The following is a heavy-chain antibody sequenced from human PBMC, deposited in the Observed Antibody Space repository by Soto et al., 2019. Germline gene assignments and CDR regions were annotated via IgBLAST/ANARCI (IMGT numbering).Heavy chain of an antibody. CDR3: ARGQYCSGGSCYSGVTDV. J-gene: IGHJ6*02. CDR2: IFFTGRT. V-gene: IGHV4-39*01. Sequence: SETLSLTCTVSGGSISSDSHHWDWIRQPPGKGPEWIGSIFFTGRTYYNPSLKSRVTISVDTSKNQFSLAMNYVTAADTAVYYCARGQYCSGGSCYSGVTDVWGQGTTVT. CDR1: GGSISSDSHH. D-gene: IGHD2-15*01.